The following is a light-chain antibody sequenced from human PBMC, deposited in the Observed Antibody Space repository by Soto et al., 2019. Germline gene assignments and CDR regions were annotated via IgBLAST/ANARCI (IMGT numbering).Light chain of an antibody. CDR2: GAS. J-gene: IGKJ2*01. Sequence: EIVLTQSPGTLSLSPGERATLSCRASQRVSSSYLAWYQQKPCQAPRLLIYGASRRATGIPDRFSGSGSGTDFTLTISRLEPEDFAVYYCQQYGSSPRTFGQGTKLEIK. CDR1: QRVSSSY. CDR3: QQYGSSPRT. V-gene: IGKV3-20*01.